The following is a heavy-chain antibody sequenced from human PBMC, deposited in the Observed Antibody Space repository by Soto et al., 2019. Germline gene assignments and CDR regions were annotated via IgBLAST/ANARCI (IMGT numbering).Heavy chain of an antibody. Sequence: PGGSLRLSCAASGFTFSNFGMHWVRQAPGKGLEWVAAILYDGSNTYYADSVKGRFTISRDNSKNTLYLEMNSLRAEGTAVYHCAKSRDGYSFYYFYGMDVWGQGTTVTVSS. CDR1: GFTFSNFG. CDR2: ILYDGSNT. D-gene: IGHD4-4*01. J-gene: IGHJ6*02. V-gene: IGHV3-30*18. CDR3: AKSRDGYSFYYFYGMDV.